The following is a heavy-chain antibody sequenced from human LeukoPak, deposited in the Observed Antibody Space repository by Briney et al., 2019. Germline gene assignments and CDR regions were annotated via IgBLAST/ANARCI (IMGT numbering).Heavy chain of an antibody. CDR2: IYYTGST. V-gene: IGHV4-30-4*01. CDR1: SDSISSGDFY. Sequence: PSETLSLTCTVSSDSISSGDFYWSWIRQPPGRGLEWIGYIYYTGSTSYNPSLRSRVAISIDTSKNDFSLKLGSVTAADTAVYYCARTTYYYDSSGYLYYFDYWGQGTLVTVSS. J-gene: IGHJ4*02. D-gene: IGHD3-22*01. CDR3: ARTTYYYDSSGYLYYFDY.